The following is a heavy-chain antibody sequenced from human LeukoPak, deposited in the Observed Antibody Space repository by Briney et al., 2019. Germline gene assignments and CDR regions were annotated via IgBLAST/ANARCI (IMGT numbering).Heavy chain of an antibody. Sequence: ASVKVSCKASGYTFTMFYIHWVRQAPGQGLEWMGMVNPSDGATTYAQRFQGRVTMTRDMSTGTVFMDLSSLRLDDTAVYYCARDPGGNHFGPGTYFAYWGQGSLVTVSS. J-gene: IGHJ4*02. CDR2: VNPSDGAT. CDR3: ARDPGGNHFGPGTYFAY. V-gene: IGHV1-46*01. D-gene: IGHD3-10*01. CDR1: GYTFTMFY.